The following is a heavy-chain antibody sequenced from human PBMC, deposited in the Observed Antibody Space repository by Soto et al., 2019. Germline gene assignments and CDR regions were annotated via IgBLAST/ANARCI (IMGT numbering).Heavy chain of an antibody. V-gene: IGHV4-34*01. D-gene: IGHD3-16*02. J-gene: IGHJ1*01. CDR2: INHSGST. Sequence: SETLSLTCAVYGGSFSGYYWSWIRQPPGKGLEWIGEINHSGSTNYNPSLKSRVTISVDTSKNQFSLKLSSVTAADTAVYYCAATSPVIMITFGGVIANWGQGTLVTVSS. CDR3: AATSPVIMITFGGVIAN. CDR1: GGSFSGYY.